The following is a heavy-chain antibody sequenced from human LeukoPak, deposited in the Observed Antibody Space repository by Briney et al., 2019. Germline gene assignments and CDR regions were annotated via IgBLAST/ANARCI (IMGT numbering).Heavy chain of an antibody. CDR3: ARIDSSGYYYFDY. V-gene: IGHV4-39*01. Sequence: SETLSLTCTVSGGSISSSSYYWGWIRQPPGKGLEWIGSIYYSGSTYYNPSLKSRVTISVDTSKNQFSLKLSSVTAADTAVYYCARIDSSGYYYFDYWGQGTLVTVPS. CDR2: IYYSGST. J-gene: IGHJ4*02. D-gene: IGHD3-22*01. CDR1: GGSISSSSYY.